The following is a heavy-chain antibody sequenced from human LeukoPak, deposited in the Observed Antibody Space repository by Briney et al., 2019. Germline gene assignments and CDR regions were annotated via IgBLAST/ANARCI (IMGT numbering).Heavy chain of an antibody. D-gene: IGHD6-13*01. CDR3: ARDAQQLVKDP. CDR2: INPSGGST. CDR1: GYTFTSYY. V-gene: IGHV1-46*01. Sequence: ASVKVSCKASGYTFTSYYMHWVRQAPGQGLEWMGIINPSGGSTSYAQKFQGRVTMTRDMSTSTVYMELSSLRSEDTAVYYCARDAQQLVKDPWGQGTLVTVSS. J-gene: IGHJ5*02.